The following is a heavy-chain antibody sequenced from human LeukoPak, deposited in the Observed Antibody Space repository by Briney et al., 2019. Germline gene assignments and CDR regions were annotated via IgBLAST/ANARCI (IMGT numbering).Heavy chain of an antibody. V-gene: IGHV3-30*18. Sequence: GGSLRLSCAASGFTFSSYGMHWVRQAPGKGLEWVAIISYDGSNKFYADSVKGRFTISRDNSKNTLYLQMNSLTAEDTAVYYCAKFQGGHNVGDAFDMWGQGTMVTVSS. D-gene: IGHD5-24*01. CDR2: ISYDGSNK. CDR3: AKFQGGHNVGDAFDM. J-gene: IGHJ3*02. CDR1: GFTFSSYG.